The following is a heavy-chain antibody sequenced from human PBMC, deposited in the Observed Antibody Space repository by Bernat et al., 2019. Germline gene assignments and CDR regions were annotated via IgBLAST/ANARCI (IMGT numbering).Heavy chain of an antibody. J-gene: IGHJ3*02. D-gene: IGHD2-15*01. CDR3: ARVGNCSGGSCYSDAFDI. Sequence: VQLVESGGGLVKPGGSLRLSCAASGFTFSDYYMSWIRQAPGKGLEWVSYISSSSSYTNYADSVKGRFTISRDNAKNSLYLQMNSLRAEDTAVYYCARVGNCSGGSCYSDAFDIWGQGTMVTVSS. CDR2: ISSSSSYT. CDR1: GFTFSDYY. V-gene: IGHV3-11*05.